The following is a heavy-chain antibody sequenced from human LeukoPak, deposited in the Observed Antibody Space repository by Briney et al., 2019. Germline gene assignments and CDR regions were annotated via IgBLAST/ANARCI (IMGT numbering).Heavy chain of an antibody. Sequence: PSETLSLTCTVSGYSISSGYYWGWIRQPPGEGLEWIGSIYHSGSTYYNPSLKSRVTISVDTSKNQFSLKLSSVTAADTAVYYCARKYSSSWYVDYWGQGTLVTVSS. CDR1: GYSISSGYY. CDR3: ARKYSSSWYVDY. J-gene: IGHJ4*02. CDR2: IYHSGST. D-gene: IGHD6-13*01. V-gene: IGHV4-38-2*02.